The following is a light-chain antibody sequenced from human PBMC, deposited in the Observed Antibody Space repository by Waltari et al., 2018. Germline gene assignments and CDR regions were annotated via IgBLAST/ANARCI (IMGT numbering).Light chain of an antibody. CDR3: QQRTNWPLT. CDR2: DAS. CDR1: QTLTTS. V-gene: IGKV3-11*01. Sequence: EIVLTQSPGTLSLSPGERATLPCRASQTLTTSLAWYQQRPGQAPRLLIYDASKRATGIPARFSGSGSGTDFSLTISSLEPEDFAVYYCQQRTNWPLTFGGGTKVEIK. J-gene: IGKJ4*01.